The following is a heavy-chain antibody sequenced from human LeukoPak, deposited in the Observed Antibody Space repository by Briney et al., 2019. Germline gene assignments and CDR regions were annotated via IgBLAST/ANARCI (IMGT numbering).Heavy chain of an antibody. CDR3: ARVNWGYSYGYVDRGASFDY. D-gene: IGHD5-18*01. V-gene: IGHV4-4*07. Sequence: PSETLSLTCTVSGGSISNYFWSWIRQPAGKGLEWIGRIYTSGNTNYNPSLKSRVTISVDRSKNQFSLKLSSVTAADTAVYYCARVNWGYSYGYVDRGASFDYWGQGTLVTVSS. J-gene: IGHJ4*02. CDR1: GGSISNYF. CDR2: IYTSGNT.